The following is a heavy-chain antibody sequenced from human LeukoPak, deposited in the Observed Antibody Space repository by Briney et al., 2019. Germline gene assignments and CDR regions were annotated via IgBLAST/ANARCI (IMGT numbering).Heavy chain of an antibody. V-gene: IGHV6-1*01. Sequence: SQTLSLTCAISGDSVSSNSAAWNWIRQSPSRGLEWLGRTYYRSKWYNDYAVSVKSRITINPDTSKNQFSLQLSSVTPEDTAVYYCARFPRAERAATPGDYWGQGTLVTVSS. CDR2: TYYRSKWYN. CDR3: ARFPRAERAATPGDY. CDR1: GDSVSSNSAA. J-gene: IGHJ4*02. D-gene: IGHD2-15*01.